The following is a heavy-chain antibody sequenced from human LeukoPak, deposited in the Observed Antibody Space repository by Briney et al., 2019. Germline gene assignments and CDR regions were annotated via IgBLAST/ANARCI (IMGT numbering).Heavy chain of an antibody. CDR1: GFTVSSNY. D-gene: IGHD3-3*01. CDR3: ARSGYYDFWSGSPTFDY. CDR2: IYSGGST. Sequence: GGSLRLSCAASGFTVSSNYMSWVRQAPGKGLEWVSVIYSGGSTYYADSVKGRFTISRDNSKNTLYLQMNSLRAEDTAVYYCARSGYYDFWSGSPTFDYWGQGTLVTVSS. V-gene: IGHV3-53*01. J-gene: IGHJ4*02.